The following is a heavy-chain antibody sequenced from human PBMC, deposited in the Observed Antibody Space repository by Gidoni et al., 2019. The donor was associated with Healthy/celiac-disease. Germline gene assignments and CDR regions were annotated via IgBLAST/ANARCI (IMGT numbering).Heavy chain of an antibody. CDR2: IYPGDSDT. J-gene: IGHJ4*02. Sequence: EVQLVQSGAEVKKPGESLKISCKGSGYSFTSYWIGWVRQLPGKGLEWMGIIYPGDSDTRYSTYFQGQVTISADKSISTAYLQWSSLKASDTAMYYCARKGRVAAAGSYYFDYWGQGTLVTVSS. V-gene: IGHV5-51*01. CDR3: ARKGRVAAAGSYYFDY. CDR1: GYSFTSYW. D-gene: IGHD6-13*01.